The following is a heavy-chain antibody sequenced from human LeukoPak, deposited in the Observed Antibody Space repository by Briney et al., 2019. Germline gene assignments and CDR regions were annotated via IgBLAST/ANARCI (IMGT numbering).Heavy chain of an antibody. D-gene: IGHD2-15*01. CDR3: ATGYCSGGSCYSVY. Sequence: SVKVSCKASGGTFSSYAISWVRQAPGQGLEWMGGIIPIFGTANYAQKFQGRVTITADETTSTAYMELSSLRSEDTAVYYCATGYCSGGSCYSVYWGQGTLVTVSS. V-gene: IGHV1-69*13. CDR1: GGTFSSYA. J-gene: IGHJ4*02. CDR2: IIPIFGTA.